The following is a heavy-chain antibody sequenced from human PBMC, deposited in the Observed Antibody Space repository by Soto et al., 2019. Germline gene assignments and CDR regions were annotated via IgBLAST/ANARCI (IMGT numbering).Heavy chain of an antibody. V-gene: IGHV4-34*01. CDR2: INHSGST. J-gene: IGHJ4*02. CDR1: GGSFSGYY. Sequence: QVQLQQWGAGLLKPSETLSLTCAVYGGSFSGYYWSWIRQPPGKGLEWIGEINHSGSTNYNPSLKSRVTISVDTSKNQCALKLSSVTAADTAVYYCARADYGDYYFDYWGQGTLVTVSS. CDR3: ARADYGDYYFDY. D-gene: IGHD4-17*01.